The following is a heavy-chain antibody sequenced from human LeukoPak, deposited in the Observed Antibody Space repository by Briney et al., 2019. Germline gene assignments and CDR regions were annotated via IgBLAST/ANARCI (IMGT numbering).Heavy chain of an antibody. CDR1: GASVSSASY. CDR2: IYNGVNT. V-gene: IGHV4-61*01. CDR3: ASGITGTFDY. J-gene: IGHJ4*02. D-gene: IGHD1-20*01. Sequence: SETLSLTCTVSGASVSSASYWSWIRQPPGKGVEWIAHIYNGVNTNYNPSLKSRVTISVDTSKNQFSLRLNSVTAADTAVYYCASGITGTFDYWGQGTLVTVSS.